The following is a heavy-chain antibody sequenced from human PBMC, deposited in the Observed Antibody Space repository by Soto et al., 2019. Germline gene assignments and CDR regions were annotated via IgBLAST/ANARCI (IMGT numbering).Heavy chain of an antibody. V-gene: IGHV1-24*01. CDR1: GYPLTELS. CDR3: ATSPPPRPYDILTGYSPEYYYHYGMDV. CDR2: FDPEDGET. Sequence: XPVKGSCNVAGYPLTELSMHWVRRAPGKGLEWMGGFDPEDGETIYAQKFQGRVTMTEDTSTDTAYMELSSLRSEDTAVYYCATSPPPRPYDILTGYSPEYYYHYGMDVWGRRTTVTVSS. D-gene: IGHD3-9*01. J-gene: IGHJ6*02.